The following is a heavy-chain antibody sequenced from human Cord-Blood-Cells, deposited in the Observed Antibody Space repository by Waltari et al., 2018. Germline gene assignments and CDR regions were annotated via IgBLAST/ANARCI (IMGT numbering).Heavy chain of an antibody. J-gene: IGHJ3*02. D-gene: IGHD6-6*01. CDR3: AREGGVSGIAARDAFDI. CDR1: GYPFTGHY. Sequence: QVQLVKSGAEVKKPGASVKVSCKASGYPFTGHYMHWVRQAPGQGLEWLGWINPNSGGTNYAQTFQGRVTMTRDTSISTAYMELSRLRSDDTAVYYCAREGGVSGIAARDAFDIWGQGTMVTVSS. V-gene: IGHV1-2*02. CDR2: INPNSGGT.